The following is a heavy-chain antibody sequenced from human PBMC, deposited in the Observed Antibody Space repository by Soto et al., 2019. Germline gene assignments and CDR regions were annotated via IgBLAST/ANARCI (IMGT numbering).Heavy chain of an antibody. Sequence: GESLEISCKGSGYSFTSYLIGWVRQMPGKGLEWMVIIYPGDSDTRYSPSSQGQVTISADKSISTAYLQWRSLKASDTDMYYCARNTGFNDYWGQGTLVTVSS. J-gene: IGHJ4*02. D-gene: IGHD1-1*01. V-gene: IGHV5-51*01. CDR2: IYPGDSDT. CDR1: GYSFTSYL. CDR3: ARNTGFNDY.